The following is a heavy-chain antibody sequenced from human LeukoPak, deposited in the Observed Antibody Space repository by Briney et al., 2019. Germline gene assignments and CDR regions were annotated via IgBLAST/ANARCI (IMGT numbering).Heavy chain of an antibody. V-gene: IGHV4-30-4*01. Sequence: SETLSLTCTVSGGSISSGNYYWSWIRQPPGKGLEWIGYIYYSGSTYYSPSLKSRVTISVDMSKNQFSLKLSSVTAADTAVYFCARGLELIYFDYWGQGTLVTVSS. D-gene: IGHD1-1*01. J-gene: IGHJ4*02. CDR1: GGSISSGNYY. CDR2: IYYSGST. CDR3: ARGLELIYFDY.